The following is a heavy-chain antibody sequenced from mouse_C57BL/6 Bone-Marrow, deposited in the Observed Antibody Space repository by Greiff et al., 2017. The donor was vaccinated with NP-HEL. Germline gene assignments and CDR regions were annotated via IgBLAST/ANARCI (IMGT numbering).Heavy chain of an antibody. CDR2: ISSGGSYT. CDR1: GFTFSSYG. J-gene: IGHJ4*01. D-gene: IGHD1-1*01. Sequence: EVKLMESGGDLVKPGGSLKLSCAASGFTFSSYGMSWVRQTPDKRLEWVATISSGGSYTYYPDSVKGRFTISRDNAKNTLYLQMSSLKSEDTAMYYCARSRVTTVVADAMDYWGQGTSVTVSS. CDR3: ARSRVTTVVADAMDY. V-gene: IGHV5-6*01.